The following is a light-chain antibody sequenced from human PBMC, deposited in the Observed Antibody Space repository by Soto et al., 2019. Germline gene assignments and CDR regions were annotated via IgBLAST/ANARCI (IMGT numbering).Light chain of an antibody. Sequence: DIQMTQSPSSLSASVGDRVTITCRASQAIGSWLAWYQQKPGKAPTSLIYDASNLQTEVPSRFSGSGSGTDFTLTISGLQPEDSAIYYCQQYNSYPLTFGGGTMVEIK. CDR3: QQYNSYPLT. J-gene: IGKJ4*01. CDR1: QAIGSW. V-gene: IGKV1D-16*01. CDR2: DAS.